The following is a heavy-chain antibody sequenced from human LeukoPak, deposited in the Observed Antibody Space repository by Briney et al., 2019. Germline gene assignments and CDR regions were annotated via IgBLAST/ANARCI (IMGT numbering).Heavy chain of an antibody. Sequence: GGSLRLSCAASGFTSSSYAMSWVRQAPGKGLEWVSSISSSSSYIYYADSVKGRFTTSRDNAKNSLYLQMNSLRAEDTAVYYCARDVTGTAPGNDAFDIWGQGTMVTVSS. CDR3: ARDVTGTAPGNDAFDI. V-gene: IGHV3-21*01. D-gene: IGHD1-7*01. CDR1: GFTSSSYA. CDR2: ISSSSSYI. J-gene: IGHJ3*02.